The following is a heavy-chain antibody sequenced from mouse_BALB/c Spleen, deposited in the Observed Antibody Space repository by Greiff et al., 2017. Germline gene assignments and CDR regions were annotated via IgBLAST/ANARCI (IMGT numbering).Heavy chain of an antibody. V-gene: IGHV5-4*02. D-gene: IGHD2-3*01. Sequence: EVKVEESGGGLVKPGGSLKLSCAASGFTFSDYYMYWVRQTPEKRLEWVATISDGGSYTYYPDSVKGRFTISRDNAKNNLYLQMSSLKSEDTAMYYCARGYDGYSWFAYWGQGTLVTVSA. CDR3: ARGYDGYSWFAY. J-gene: IGHJ3*01. CDR1: GFTFSDYY. CDR2: ISDGGSYT.